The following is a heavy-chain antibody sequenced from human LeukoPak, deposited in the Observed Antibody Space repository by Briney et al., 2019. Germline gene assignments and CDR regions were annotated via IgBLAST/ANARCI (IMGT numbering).Heavy chain of an antibody. CDR3: AKKNSYGSGAGDPLDV. J-gene: IGHJ3*01. D-gene: IGHD3-10*01. CDR2: ISHDGSLK. Sequence: GGSLRLSCAASGFSFSNFGMHWVRQAPGKGLEWVAVISHDGSLKYYLDSVKGRFTISRDNSKNTLYLQMDSLRVEDTAVHYCAKKNSYGSGAGDPLDVWGHGTLVTVSS. CDR1: GFSFSNFG. V-gene: IGHV3-30*18.